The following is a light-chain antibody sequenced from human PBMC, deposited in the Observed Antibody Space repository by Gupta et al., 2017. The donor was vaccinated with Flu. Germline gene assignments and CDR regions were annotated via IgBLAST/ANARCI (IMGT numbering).Light chain of an antibody. Sequence: DIEMPLSPSSLSASVGDRVTITCQASQDISNYLNWYQQNPGKAPKLLIYDASNLERGGPSRFSGSGSGTEFTFTISSLQPEDIATYYCQQYDNLTPPLTFGQGTRLEIK. J-gene: IGKJ5*01. V-gene: IGKV1-33*01. CDR2: DAS. CDR3: QQYDNLTPPLT. CDR1: QDISNY.